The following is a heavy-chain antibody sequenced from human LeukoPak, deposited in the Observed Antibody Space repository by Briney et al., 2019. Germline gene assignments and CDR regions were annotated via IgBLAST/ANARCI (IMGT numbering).Heavy chain of an antibody. CDR1: GGSFSGYY. CDR2: INHSGST. J-gene: IGHJ5*02. Sequence: SETLSLTCAVYGGSFSGYYWSWIRQPPGKGLEWIGEINHSGSTNYNPSLKSRVIISVDTSKNQFSLKLSSVTAADTAVYYCAVTRYDFWSGYKGWFDPRGQGTLVTVSS. V-gene: IGHV4-34*01. D-gene: IGHD3-3*01. CDR3: AVTRYDFWSGYKGWFDP.